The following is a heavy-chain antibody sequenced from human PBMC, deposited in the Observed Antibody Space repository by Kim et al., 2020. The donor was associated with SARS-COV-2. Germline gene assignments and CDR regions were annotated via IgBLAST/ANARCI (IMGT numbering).Heavy chain of an antibody. V-gene: IGHV4-59*13. J-gene: IGHJ4*02. D-gene: IGHD6-6*01. CDR2: IFYSGTT. CDR3: ARGGTNELAHG. CDR1: GGSISNYY. Sequence: SETLSLTCTVSGGSISNYYWNWIRQPPGKELEWMGYIFYSGTTNYNPSLKSRVTISLDTSKNQFSLKLTSVTAADTAVYFCARGGTNELAHGWSQGTLVT.